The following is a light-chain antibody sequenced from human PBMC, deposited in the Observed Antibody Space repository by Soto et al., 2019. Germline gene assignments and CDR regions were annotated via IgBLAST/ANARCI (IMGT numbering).Light chain of an antibody. J-gene: IGLJ1*01. CDR3: AAWDDSLNGRV. CDR2: SNN. CDR1: TSNIGSNT. V-gene: IGLV1-44*01. Sequence: QSVLTQPPSASGTPGQRVTISCSGSTSNIGSNTVNWYQQLPGTAPKLLIYSNNQRPSGVPGRFSGSKSGTSASLAISGLQSEDEADYYCAAWDDSLNGRVFGTGTKLTAL.